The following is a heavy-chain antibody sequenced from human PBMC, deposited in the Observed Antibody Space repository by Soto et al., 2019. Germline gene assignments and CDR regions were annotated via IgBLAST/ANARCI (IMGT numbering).Heavy chain of an antibody. V-gene: IGHV2-5*02. CDR1: GFSLTTSGVG. CDR3: AHREACSGGSCYLGY. D-gene: IGHD2-15*01. Sequence: QITLKESGPTLVKPTQTLTLTCTFSGFSLTTSGVGVGWIRRPPGKALEWLALIYGDDDKRYSPSLKSRLTIXXDXSXIQVVLTMTNMDPVDTATYYCAHREACSGGSCYLGYWGQGTLVTVSS. CDR2: IYGDDDK. J-gene: IGHJ4*02.